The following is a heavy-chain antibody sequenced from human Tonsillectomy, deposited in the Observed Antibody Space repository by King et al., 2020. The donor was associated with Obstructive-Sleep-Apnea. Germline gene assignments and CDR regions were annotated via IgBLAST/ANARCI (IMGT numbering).Heavy chain of an antibody. Sequence: VQLVESGGGLVQPGGSLRLSCVASGFTFSSYAMSWVRQAPGKGLEWVSAISGSGGSTYYADSVKGRFTISRDNYTAVYYCAKDLQRWGSSWDNYYYYYGMDVWGQGTTVTVSS. J-gene: IGHJ6*02. CDR1: GFTFSSYA. V-gene: IGHV3-23*04. CDR2: ISGSGGST. D-gene: IGHD6-13*01. CDR3: YYYGMDV.